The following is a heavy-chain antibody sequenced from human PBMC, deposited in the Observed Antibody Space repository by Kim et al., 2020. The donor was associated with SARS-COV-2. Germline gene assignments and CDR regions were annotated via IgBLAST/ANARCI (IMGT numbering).Heavy chain of an antibody. D-gene: IGHD5-12*01. Sequence: SETLSLTCAVSGGSISSGGYSWSWIRQPPGKGLDWIGYIYYSGSTYYNPSLKSRVTISVDRSKNQFSLKLSSVTAADTAVYYCARVVAGSWFDPWGQGTLVTVSS. J-gene: IGHJ5*02. CDR1: GGSISSGGYS. CDR2: IYYSGST. CDR3: ARVVAGSWFDP. V-gene: IGHV4-30-2*01.